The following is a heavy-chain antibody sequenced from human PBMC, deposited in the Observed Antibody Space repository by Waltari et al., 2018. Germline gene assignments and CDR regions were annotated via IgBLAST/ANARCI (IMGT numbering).Heavy chain of an antibody. CDR3: ARGKSFTGYHYGMDV. V-gene: IGHV1-8*01. CDR1: GYSISSGY. D-gene: IGHD2-8*02. J-gene: IGHJ6*02. CDR2: MNPNSGNT. Sequence: QVQLQESGPGLVKPSETLSLTCAVSGYSISSGYYWGWIRQPPGKGLEWMGWMNPNSGNTGYAQKFQGRVTMTRNTSISTAYMELSSLRSEDTAVYYCARGKSFTGYHYGMDVWGQGTTVTVSS.